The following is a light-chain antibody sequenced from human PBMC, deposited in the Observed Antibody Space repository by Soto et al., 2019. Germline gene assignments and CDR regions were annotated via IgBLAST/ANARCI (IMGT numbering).Light chain of an antibody. CDR1: SSDVGGYNY. J-gene: IGLJ3*02. CDR3: SSYTSSSTLAWV. V-gene: IGLV2-14*01. CDR2: DVS. Sequence: QSALTQPASVSGSPGQSITISCTGTSSDVGGYNYVSWYQQHPGKAPKLMIYDVSNRPSGVSNRFSGSKSGNTASLTISGLQAEDEADYYCSSYTSSSTLAWVFGGGTQLTGL.